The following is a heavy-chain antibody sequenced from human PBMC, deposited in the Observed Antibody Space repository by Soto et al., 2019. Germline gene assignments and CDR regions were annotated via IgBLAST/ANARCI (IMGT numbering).Heavy chain of an antibody. CDR2: IYYSGST. Sequence: SETLSLTCTVSGGSISSGDYYWSWIRQPPGKGLEWIGYIYYSGSTYYNPSLKSRVTISVDTSKNQFSLKLSSVTAAATAVYYCARGGGYCSSTSCFLYYYYGMDVWGQGTTATVSS. J-gene: IGHJ6*02. V-gene: IGHV4-30-4*01. D-gene: IGHD2-2*01. CDR1: GGSISSGDYY. CDR3: ARGGGYCSSTSCFLYYYYGMDV.